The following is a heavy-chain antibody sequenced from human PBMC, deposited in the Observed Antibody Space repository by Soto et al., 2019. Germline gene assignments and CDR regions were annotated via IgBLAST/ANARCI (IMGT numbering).Heavy chain of an antibody. D-gene: IGHD2-15*01. Sequence: PSETLSLTCTVSGGSVSSGSYYWSWIRQPPGKGLEWIGYIYYSGSTNYNPSLKSRVTISVDTSKNQFSLKLSSVTAADTAVYYCASRRGGYCSGGSCHLFDYWGQGTLVTVSS. V-gene: IGHV4-61*01. CDR2: IYYSGST. CDR3: ASRRGGYCSGGSCHLFDY. J-gene: IGHJ4*02. CDR1: GGSVSSGSYY.